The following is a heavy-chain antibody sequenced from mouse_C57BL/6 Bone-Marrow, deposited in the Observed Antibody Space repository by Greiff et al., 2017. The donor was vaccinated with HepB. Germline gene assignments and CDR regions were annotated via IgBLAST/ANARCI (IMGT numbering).Heavy chain of an antibody. V-gene: IGHV1-42*01. CDR1: GYSFTGYY. J-gene: IGHJ2*01. CDR3: ARSLDY. CDR2: INTSTGGT. Sequence: EVQLQQSGPELVKPGASVKISCKASGYSFTGYYMNWVKQSPEKSLEWIGEINTSTGGTTYNQKFKAKATLTVDKSSSTAYMQLKSLTSEDSAVYYCARSLDYWGQGTTLTVSS.